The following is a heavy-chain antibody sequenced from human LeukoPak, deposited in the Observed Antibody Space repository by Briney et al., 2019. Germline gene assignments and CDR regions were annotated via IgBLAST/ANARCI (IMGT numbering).Heavy chain of an antibody. V-gene: IGHV1-2*06. D-gene: IGHD4-17*01. CDR3: ARGRGYYGDYVPYDY. CDR1: GYTFTGYY. J-gene: IGHJ4*02. CDR2: INPNSGGT. Sequence: ASVEVSCKASGYTFTGYYMHWVRQAPGQGLEWMGRINPNSGGTNYAQKFQGRVTTTRDTSISTAYMELSRLRSDDTAVYYCARGRGYYGDYVPYDYRGQGTLVTVSS.